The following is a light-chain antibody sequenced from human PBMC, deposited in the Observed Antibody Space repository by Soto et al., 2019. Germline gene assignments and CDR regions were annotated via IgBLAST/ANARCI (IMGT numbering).Light chain of an antibody. CDR2: EAS. CDR1: QSISSY. Sequence: DIQMTQSPSPLSASVGDRVNITCRTSQSISSYLNWYQAKPGKAPKLLIYEASTLESGVPSRFSGSGSGTDFTLTISSLQPADSATYYCQQSYGSPPFTFGPGTRVDI. J-gene: IGKJ3*01. V-gene: IGKV1-39*01. CDR3: QQSYGSPPFT.